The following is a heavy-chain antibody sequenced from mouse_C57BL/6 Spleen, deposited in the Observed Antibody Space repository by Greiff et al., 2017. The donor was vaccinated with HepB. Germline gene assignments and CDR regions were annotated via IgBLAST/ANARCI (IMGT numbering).Heavy chain of an antibody. CDR1: GFTFSSYA. J-gene: IGHJ4*01. CDR2: ISSGGDYI. V-gene: IGHV5-9-1*02. CDR3: TRVPYDLYAMDY. D-gene: IGHD2-3*01. Sequence: EVQLVESGEGLVKPGGSLKLSCAASGFTFSSYAMSWVRQTPEKRLEWVAYISSGGDYIYYADTVKGRFTISRDNARNTLYLQMNSLKSEDTAMYYCTRVPYDLYAMDYWGQGTSVTVSS.